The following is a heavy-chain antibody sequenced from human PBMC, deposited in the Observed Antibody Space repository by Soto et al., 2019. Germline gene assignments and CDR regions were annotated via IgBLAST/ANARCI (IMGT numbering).Heavy chain of an antibody. Sequence: QVQLVQSGAEVKKPGASVKVSCKASGYTFTSYDINWVRQATGQGLEWMGWMNPNSGNTGYAQKLQGRVTMTRNTSISTAYMELSSLRSEDTAVYYCARGDYDYIWGSPYFDYWGQGTLVTVSS. CDR3: ARGDYDYIWGSPYFDY. CDR2: MNPNSGNT. D-gene: IGHD3-16*01. J-gene: IGHJ4*02. V-gene: IGHV1-8*01. CDR1: GYTFTSYD.